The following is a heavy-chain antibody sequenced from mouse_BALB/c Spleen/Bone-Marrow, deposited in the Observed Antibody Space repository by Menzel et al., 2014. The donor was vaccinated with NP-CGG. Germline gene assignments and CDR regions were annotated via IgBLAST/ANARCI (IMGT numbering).Heavy chain of an antibody. V-gene: IGHV14-3*02. D-gene: IGHD1-1*01. CDR3: ASYYYGSSGFAY. J-gene: IGHJ3*01. CDR2: IGPANGNT. CDR1: GFNIKDTY. Sequence: VTLKECGAELVKPGASVKLSCTASGFNIKDTYMHWVKQRPEQGLEWIGRIGPANGNTKYDPKFQGKAAITADTSSNTAYLQLSSLTSEDTAVYYCASYYYGSSGFAYWGQGTLVTVSA.